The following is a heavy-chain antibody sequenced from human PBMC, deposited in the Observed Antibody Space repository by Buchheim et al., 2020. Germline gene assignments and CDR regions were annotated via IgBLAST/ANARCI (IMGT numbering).Heavy chain of an antibody. D-gene: IGHD4-17*01. CDR2: ISYSGST. Sequence: QLQLQESGPGLVKPSETLSLTCTVSGGSVSSSSYYWGWVRPPPEKGLEWFGSISYSGSTYYNPSLKSRVSISVEPSKNQFSLRLSSVTAADTAVYYCARLQDDYGDFYYMGVWGEGTT. J-gene: IGHJ6*03. CDR3: ARLQDDYGDFYYMGV. CDR1: GGSVSSSSYY. V-gene: IGHV4-39*01.